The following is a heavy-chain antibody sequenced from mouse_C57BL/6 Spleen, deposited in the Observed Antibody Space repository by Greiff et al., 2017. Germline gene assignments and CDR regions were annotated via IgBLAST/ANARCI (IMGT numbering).Heavy chain of an antibody. CDR1: GYSITSGYY. J-gene: IGHJ3*01. CDR2: ISYDGSN. Sequence: EVKLQESGPGLVKPSQSLSLTCSVTGYSITSGYYWNWIRQFPGNKLEWMGYISYDGSNNYNPSLKNRIAITRDTSKNQFFLKLNSVTTEDTATYYCARGGGIQGDWFAYWGQGTLVTVSA. CDR3: ARGGGIQGDWFAY. V-gene: IGHV3-6*01.